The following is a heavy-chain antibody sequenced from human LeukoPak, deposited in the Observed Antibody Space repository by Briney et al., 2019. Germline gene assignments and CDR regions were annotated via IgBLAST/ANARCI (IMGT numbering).Heavy chain of an antibody. CDR2: MNPNSGNT. Sequence: ASVKVSCKASGYTFTGYYIHWVRQAPGQGLEWMGWMNPNSGNTGYAQKFQGRVTITRNTSISTAYMELSSLRSEDTAVYYCARAEYGYWGQGTLVTVSS. D-gene: IGHD2/OR15-2a*01. J-gene: IGHJ4*02. CDR1: GYTFTGYY. V-gene: IGHV1-8*03. CDR3: ARAEYGY.